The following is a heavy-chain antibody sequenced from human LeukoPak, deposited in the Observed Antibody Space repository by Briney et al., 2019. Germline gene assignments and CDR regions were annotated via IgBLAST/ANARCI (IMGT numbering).Heavy chain of an antibody. CDR2: IYYSGST. D-gene: IGHD2-21*01. V-gene: IGHV4-59*01. Sequence: PSETLSLTCTVSGGSISSYYWSWIRQPPGKGLEWIGYIYYSGSTNYNPSLKSRVTISVDTSKNQFSLKLSSVTAEDTAVYYCARDLTAYCGGDCYPHYWGQGTLVTVSS. CDR3: ARDLTAYCGGDCYPHY. J-gene: IGHJ4*02. CDR1: GGSISSYY.